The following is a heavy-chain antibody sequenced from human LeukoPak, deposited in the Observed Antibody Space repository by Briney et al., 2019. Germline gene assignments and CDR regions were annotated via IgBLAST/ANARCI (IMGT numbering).Heavy chain of an antibody. Sequence: SQTLSLTCTVSGGSISSGGYYWSWIRQHPGKGLERNGYSYYRGSTYYIPSRLSRVTKTEVTSKNQSSLKLSSVTAADTAVYYCVRDRGRKYQLRYWYFDPWGRGTLVTVSS. CDR1: GGSISSGGYY. CDR2: SYYRGST. CDR3: VRDRGRKYQLRYWYFDP. D-gene: IGHD2-2*01. V-gene: IGHV4-31*03. J-gene: IGHJ2*01.